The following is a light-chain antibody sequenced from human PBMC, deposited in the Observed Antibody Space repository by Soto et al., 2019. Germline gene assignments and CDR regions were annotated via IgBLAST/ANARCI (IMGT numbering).Light chain of an antibody. CDR2: YAS. J-gene: IGKJ4*01. CDR1: QDISNT. V-gene: IGKV1D-13*01. CDR3: QQFDDYPLT. Sequence: AIQLTQSPSSLSASVGDRVTITCRASQDISNTLAWYQQKPGKAPKLLMYYASSLESGVPSRFSGRGSGTDFTLTINNLQPEDFATYYCQQFDDYPLTLGGGTKVEI.